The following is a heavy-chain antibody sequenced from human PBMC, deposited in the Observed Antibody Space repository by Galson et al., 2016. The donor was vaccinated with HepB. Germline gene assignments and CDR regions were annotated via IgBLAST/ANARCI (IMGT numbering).Heavy chain of an antibody. J-gene: IGHJ4*02. V-gene: IGHV3-73*01. Sequence: SLRLSCAASGFTFSDSAIHWVRQASGKGLEWVGRIRSKVNTYATAYAASVKGSFTISRDDSKKMAYLLMNSLKTEDTAVYYCMRRRASDGKGETVENWGQGTLVTV. D-gene: IGHD1-26*01. CDR2: IRSKVNTYAT. CDR1: GFTFSDSA. CDR3: MRRRASDGKGETVEN.